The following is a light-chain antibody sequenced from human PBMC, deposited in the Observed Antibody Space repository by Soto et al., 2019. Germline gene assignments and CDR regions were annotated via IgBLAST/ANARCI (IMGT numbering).Light chain of an antibody. V-gene: IGKV3-15*01. Sequence: EIVMTQSPSTLSVSKGERATLSCRASQSVSSNLAWYQQKPGQAPRLLIYGASTRATVIPAGFSGSGSGTEFTLTISSLQSEDFAVYYCQQYNNWPPIIFSQGTRLEVK. J-gene: IGKJ5*01. CDR3: QQYNNWPPII. CDR2: GAS. CDR1: QSVSSN.